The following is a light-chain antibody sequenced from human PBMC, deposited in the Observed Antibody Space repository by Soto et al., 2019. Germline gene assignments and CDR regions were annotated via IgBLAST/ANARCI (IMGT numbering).Light chain of an antibody. V-gene: IGKV3-20*01. J-gene: IGKJ1*01. CDR2: GAS. CDR3: ERSGRSPWK. CDR1: QSVSSSY. Sequence: SQSVSSSYLAWYQQKPGQAPRLLIYGASSRATGIPDRFSGSGHGTAFDLTIRTLEPDESAVPYCERSGRSPWKCAQGTKVDIK.